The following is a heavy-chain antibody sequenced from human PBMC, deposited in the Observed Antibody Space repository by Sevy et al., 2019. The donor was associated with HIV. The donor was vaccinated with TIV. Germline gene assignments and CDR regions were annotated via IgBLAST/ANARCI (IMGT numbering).Heavy chain of an antibody. J-gene: IGHJ5*02. Sequence: GGSLRLSCAASGFTFTTDAMTWVRQAPGKGLQWVSAISGSGGSTYYADSVEGRFTISRDNSKKTLDLQMHSLRAEDTAVYYCAKEGYESSGYYHWGQGTLVTVSS. CDR1: GFTFTTDA. V-gene: IGHV3-23*01. CDR3: AKEGYESSGYYH. CDR2: ISGSGGST. D-gene: IGHD3-22*01.